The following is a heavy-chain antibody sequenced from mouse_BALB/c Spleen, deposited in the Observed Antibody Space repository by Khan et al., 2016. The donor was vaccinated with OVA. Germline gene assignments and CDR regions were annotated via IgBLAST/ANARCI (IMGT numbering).Heavy chain of an antibody. CDR1: GYTFTNYW. J-gene: IGHJ2*01. V-gene: IGHV1-69*02. CDR2: IYPSDSYI. Sequence: QVQLQQSGAELVRPGASVKLSCKASGYTFTNYWINWVKQRPGQGLEWIGNIYPSDSYINYNQNFKDKATLTVDKSSRTAYMQLSSPTSEDSAVFYCTRGVCYFAYWGQGTTLTVSS. CDR3: TRGVCYFAY.